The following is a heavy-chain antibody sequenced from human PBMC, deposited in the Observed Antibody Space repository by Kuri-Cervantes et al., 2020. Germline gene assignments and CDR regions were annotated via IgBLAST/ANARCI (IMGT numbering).Heavy chain of an antibody. D-gene: IGHD2-21*02. CDR1: GFTFTNYA. CDR3: ATTGGGDCYFCPRY. J-gene: IGHJ4*02. CDR2: ISGSGDST. Sequence: GESLKISCAASGFTFTNYAMTWVRQAPGKGLEWVSAISGSGDSTYSADSVKGRFTISRDNSKNTLYLQMNSLRAEDTAVYYCATTGGGDCYFCPRYWGQGTLVTVSS. V-gene: IGHV3-23*01.